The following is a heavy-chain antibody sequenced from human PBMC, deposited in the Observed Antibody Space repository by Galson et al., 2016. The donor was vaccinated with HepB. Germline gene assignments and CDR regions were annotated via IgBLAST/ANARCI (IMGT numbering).Heavy chain of an antibody. D-gene: IGHD3-3*02. V-gene: IGHV4-39*01. J-gene: IGHJ5*02. Sequence: ETLSLTCTVSGGSISSSIYYWGWIRQPPGKGLEWIGSIYYSGNTHYNPSLKSRVTISVDTSKNQFSLKLSSVTAADTAVYYCARVLEYNNAGAGWFDPWGPGTLVTVSS. CDR3: ARVLEYNNAGAGWFDP. CDR1: GGSISSSIYY. CDR2: IYYSGNT.